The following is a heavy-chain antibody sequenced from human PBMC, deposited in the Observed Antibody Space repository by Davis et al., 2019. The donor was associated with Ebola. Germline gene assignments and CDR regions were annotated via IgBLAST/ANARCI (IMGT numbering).Heavy chain of an antibody. J-gene: IGHJ4*02. V-gene: IGHV3-30-3*01. CDR2: ISYDGSNK. CDR1: GFTFSSYA. Sequence: GESLKISCAASGFTFSSYAMHWVRQAPGKGLEWVAVISYDGSNKYYADSVKGRFTISRDNSKNTLYLQMNSLRAEDTALYYCAKDPGYSSSWYFDYWGQGTLVTVSS. D-gene: IGHD6-13*01. CDR3: AKDPGYSSSWYFDY.